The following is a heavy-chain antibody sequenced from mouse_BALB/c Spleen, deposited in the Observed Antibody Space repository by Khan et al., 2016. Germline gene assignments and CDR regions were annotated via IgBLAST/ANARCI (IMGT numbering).Heavy chain of an antibody. D-gene: IGHD1-2*01. J-gene: IGHJ4*01. V-gene: IGHV3-6*02. CDR3: VTLQRVYAMDY. Sequence: EVQLQESGPGLVKPSQSLSLTCSVTGYSITSGYYWNWIRQFPGNKLEWMGYISYDGSNNYNPSLKNRISITRDTSKNQFFLQLNSVTSEDTSTYYCVTLQRVYAMDYWGQGTSVTVSS. CDR1: GYSITSGYY. CDR2: ISYDGSN.